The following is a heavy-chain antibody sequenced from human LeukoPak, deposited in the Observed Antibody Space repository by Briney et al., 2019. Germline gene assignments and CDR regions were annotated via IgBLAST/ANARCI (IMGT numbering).Heavy chain of an antibody. J-gene: IGHJ4*02. V-gene: IGHV1-8*01. D-gene: IGHD6-19*01. CDR1: GYTFTNYD. Sequence: ASVKVSCKASGYTFTNYDINWVRQATGQGLEWMGWMNPNSGNTGYAQKFQGRVTMTRNTSISTAYMELSSLRSEDTAVYYCARGHRQWLVSYFDYWGQGTLVPVSS. CDR3: ARGHRQWLVSYFDY. CDR2: MNPNSGNT.